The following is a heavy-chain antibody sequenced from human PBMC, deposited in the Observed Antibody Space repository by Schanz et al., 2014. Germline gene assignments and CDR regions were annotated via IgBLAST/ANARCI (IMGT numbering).Heavy chain of an antibody. V-gene: IGHV1-8*02. CDR1: GYTFTNHY. CDR2: MNPNSDKT. CDR3: ARLRAGPFYFDY. D-gene: IGHD6-19*01. J-gene: IGHJ4*02. Sequence: QVQVIQSGPEVKKPGASVKVSCKASGYTFTNHYLHWVRQAPGQGLEWMGWMNPNSDKTGFPQKFQGRVTMTRTISESTAYMELSSLRSEDTAVYYCARLRAGPFYFDYWGQGTLVTVSS.